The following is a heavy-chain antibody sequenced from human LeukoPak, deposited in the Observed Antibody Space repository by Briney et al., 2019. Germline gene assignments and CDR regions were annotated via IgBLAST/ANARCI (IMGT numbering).Heavy chain of an antibody. CDR1: GGSISSGGYY. Sequence: SETLSLTCIVSGGSISSGGYYWSWIRQPPGKGLEWIGYIHHSGSTQNNPSLKSRVTISVDWSKNQFSLKLSSVTAADTAVYYCARRSSYNYYFDYWGQGTLVTVSS. CDR2: IHHSGST. J-gene: IGHJ4*02. D-gene: IGHD3-3*01. CDR3: ARRSSYNYYFDY. V-gene: IGHV4-30-2*01.